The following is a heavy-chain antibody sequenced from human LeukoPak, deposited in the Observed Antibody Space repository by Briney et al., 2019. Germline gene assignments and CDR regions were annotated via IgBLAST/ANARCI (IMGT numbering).Heavy chain of an antibody. D-gene: IGHD4-17*01. Sequence: ASVKVSCKASGYSFTGYYIHWVRQAPGQGLEWMGWINPCSGDTDSAQKFQGRVAVTRDTSITTAYMDLSRLTSDDTAVYYCARANGGGAYYPFDYWGQGALVTVSS. CDR2: INPCSGDT. J-gene: IGHJ4*02. V-gene: IGHV1-2*02. CDR1: GYSFTGYY. CDR3: ARANGGGAYYPFDY.